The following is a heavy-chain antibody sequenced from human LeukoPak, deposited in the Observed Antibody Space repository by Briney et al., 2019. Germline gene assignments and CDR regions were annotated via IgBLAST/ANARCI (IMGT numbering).Heavy chain of an antibody. J-gene: IGHJ4*02. CDR3: AKTYDSSGYFYFDY. Sequence: GGSLRLSCAVSGITFSSYGMTWVRQAGKGLGWVSVISCSGDNTYYADSVKGRFTISRDNSKNTLHLQMNSLRAEDTAVYYCAKTYDSSGYFYFDYWGQGALVTVSS. D-gene: IGHD3-22*01. CDR2: ISCSGDNT. V-gene: IGHV3-23*01. CDR1: GITFSSYG.